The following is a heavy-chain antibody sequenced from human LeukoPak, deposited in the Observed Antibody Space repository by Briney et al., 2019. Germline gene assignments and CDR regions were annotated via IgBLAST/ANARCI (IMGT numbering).Heavy chain of an antibody. J-gene: IGHJ4*02. D-gene: IGHD4-11*01. CDR1: GYAFTSYH. CDR3: ARSDYNDYRGLGF. Sequence: GASVKVSCKASGYAFTSYHIHWIRQAPGQGLGWMGIIIPGSGSTTYAQKFQGRVTMTRDTSTKTVYMELSSLTSDDTAVYFCARSDYNDYRGLGFWGQGTPVTVS. V-gene: IGHV1-46*01. CDR2: IIPGSGST.